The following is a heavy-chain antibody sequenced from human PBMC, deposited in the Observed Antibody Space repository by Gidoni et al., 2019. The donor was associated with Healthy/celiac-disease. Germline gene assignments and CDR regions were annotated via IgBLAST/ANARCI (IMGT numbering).Heavy chain of an antibody. CDR1: GGSISSGSYY. CDR2: IYTSGST. Sequence: QVQLQESGPGLVKPSQTLSLTCTVSGGSISSGSYYWSWIRQPAGKGLEWIGRIYTSGSTNYNPSLKSRVTISVDTSKNQFSLKLSSVTAADTAVYYCARDPSMIGGGYWGQGTLVTVSS. CDR3: ARDPSMIGGGY. J-gene: IGHJ4*02. D-gene: IGHD3-22*01. V-gene: IGHV4-61*02.